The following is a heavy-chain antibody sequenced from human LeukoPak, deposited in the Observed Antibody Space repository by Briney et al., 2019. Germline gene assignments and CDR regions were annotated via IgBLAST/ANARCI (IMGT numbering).Heavy chain of an antibody. CDR2: IWFDGSEQ. D-gene: IGHD3-16*02. J-gene: IGHJ1*01. CDR1: GFTFSTYA. V-gene: IGHV3-33*01. Sequence: GSLRLSCAASGFTFSTYAIHWVRQAPGKGLEWVAVIWFDGSEQYYADSVKGRFIISRDNSKSTSNLQLNSLRAEDTAVYYCAREGDSRWGELSPWGQGTLVTVSS. CDR3: AREGDSRWGELSP.